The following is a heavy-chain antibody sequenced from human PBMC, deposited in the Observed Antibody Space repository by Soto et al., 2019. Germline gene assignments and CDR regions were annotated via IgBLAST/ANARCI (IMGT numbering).Heavy chain of an antibody. J-gene: IGHJ4*02. CDR1: GGSFGGYY. Sequence: SETLSLTCAVYGGSFGGYYWSWIGQPPGKGLEWIGEINHSGSTNYNPSLKSRVTISVDTSKNQFSLKLSSVTAADTAVYYCARCSPFFGVVTDWGQGTLVTVSS. V-gene: IGHV4-34*01. CDR2: INHSGST. D-gene: IGHD3-3*01. CDR3: ARCSPFFGVVTD.